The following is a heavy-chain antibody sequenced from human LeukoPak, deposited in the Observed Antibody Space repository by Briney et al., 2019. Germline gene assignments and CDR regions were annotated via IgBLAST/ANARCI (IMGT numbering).Heavy chain of an antibody. CDR3: ARVVNWNDQYYFDY. D-gene: IGHD1-1*01. CDR1: GFAFSSYS. V-gene: IGHV3-30*01. Sequence: PGGSLRLSCAASGFAFSSYSMHWVRQAPGRGLEWVALISYDGSTKYYADSVKGRFTISRDNSKNTLYLQMNSLRAEDTAAYYCARVVNWNDQYYFDYWGQGTLVTVSS. CDR2: ISYDGSTK. J-gene: IGHJ4*02.